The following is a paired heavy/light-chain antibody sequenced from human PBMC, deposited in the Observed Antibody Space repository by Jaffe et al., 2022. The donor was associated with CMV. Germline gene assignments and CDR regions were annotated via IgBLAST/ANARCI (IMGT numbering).Light chain of an antibody. CDR3: MQALQTPHT. CDR1: QSLLHSNGYNY. J-gene: IGKJ2*01. Sequence: DIVMTQSPLSLPVTPGEPASISCRSSQSLLHSNGYNYLDWYLQKPGQSPQLLIYLGSNRASGVPDRFSGSGSGTDFTLKISRVEAEDVGVYYCMQALQTPHTFGQGTKLEIK. CDR2: LGS. V-gene: IGKV2-28*01.
Heavy chain of an antibody. CDR2: IIPIFGTA. J-gene: IGHJ6*02. D-gene: IGHD6-19*01. Sequence: QVQLVQSGAEVKKPGSSVKVSCKASGGTFSSYAISWVRQAPGQGLEWMGGIIPIFGTANYAQKFQGRVTITADESTSTAYMELSSLRSEDTAVYYCARGVSVSGIAVAGIESDYYYGMDVWGQGTTVTVSS. CDR3: ARGVSVSGIAVAGIESDYYYGMDV. V-gene: IGHV1-69*01. CDR1: GGTFSSYA.